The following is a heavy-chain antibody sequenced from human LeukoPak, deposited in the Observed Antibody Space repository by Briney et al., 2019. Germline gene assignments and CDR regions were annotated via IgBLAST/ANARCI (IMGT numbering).Heavy chain of an antibody. J-gene: IGHJ4*02. CDR1: GFTFSSYS. CDR3: AKGSFV. V-gene: IGHV3-23*01. CDR2: ISSGGVST. D-gene: IGHD2/OR15-2a*01. Sequence: GGSLRLSCAASGFTFSSYSMHWVRQAPGKGLEWVSGISSGGVSTYYADSVKGRFAISRDNSKNTLYLQMNSLRADDTAIYYCAKGSFVGGQGTLVTVSS.